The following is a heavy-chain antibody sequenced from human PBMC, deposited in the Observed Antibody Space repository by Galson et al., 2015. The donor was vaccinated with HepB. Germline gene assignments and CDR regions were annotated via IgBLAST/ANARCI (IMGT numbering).Heavy chain of an antibody. CDR1: GYSFTSYW. Sequence: QSGAEVKKPGESLRISCKGSGYSFTSYWISWVRQMPGKGLEWMGRIDPSDSYTNYSPSLQGHVTISADKSISTAYLQWSSLKASDTAMYYCARRMGAVAGNNWFDPWGQGTLVTVSS. CDR3: ARRMGAVAGNNWFDP. V-gene: IGHV5-10-1*01. D-gene: IGHD6-19*01. CDR2: IDPSDSYT. J-gene: IGHJ5*02.